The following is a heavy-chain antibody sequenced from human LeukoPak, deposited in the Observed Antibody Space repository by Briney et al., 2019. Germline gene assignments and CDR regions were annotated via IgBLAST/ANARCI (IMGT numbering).Heavy chain of an antibody. J-gene: IGHJ4*02. Sequence: SETLSLTCAVYGGSFSGYYWSWIRQPPGKGLVWIGEINHSGSTNYNPSLKSRVTISVDTSKNQFSLKLSSVTAADTAVYYCARSRYVYIFDYWGQGTLVTVSS. CDR2: INHSGST. CDR1: GGSFSGYY. V-gene: IGHV4-34*01. D-gene: IGHD2-2*02. CDR3: ARSRYVYIFDY.